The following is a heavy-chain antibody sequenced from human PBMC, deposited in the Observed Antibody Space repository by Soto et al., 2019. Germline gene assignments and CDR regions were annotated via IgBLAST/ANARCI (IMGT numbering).Heavy chain of an antibody. Sequence: LETLSLTCTVSGGSISSYYWSWIRQPAGKGLEWIGRIYTSGGTNYNPSLKSRVTMSVDTSKNQFSLKLSSVTAADTAVYYCARDRPGGYSSSWYGGDWFDPWGQGTLVTVSS. CDR3: ARDRPGGYSSSWYGGDWFDP. D-gene: IGHD6-13*01. J-gene: IGHJ5*02. CDR2: IYTSGGT. V-gene: IGHV4-4*07. CDR1: GGSISSYY.